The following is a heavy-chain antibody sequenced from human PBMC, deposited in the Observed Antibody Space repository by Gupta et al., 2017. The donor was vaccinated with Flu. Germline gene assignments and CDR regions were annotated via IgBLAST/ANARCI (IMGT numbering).Heavy chain of an antibody. CDR3: AKDLRPVQWGIGMDV. CDR2: ISGSAGST. Sequence: EVQLLESGGGLVQPGGSLRLSCAASGFTFSSYAMSWVRQAPGKGLEWVSVISGSAGSTTYADAVKGRFTMSRENSKNTMSLQMNGLRAEDTAVYYCAKDLRPVQWGIGMDVWGQGTTVTVSS. CDR1: GFTFSSYA. J-gene: IGHJ6*02. D-gene: IGHD1-26*01. V-gene: IGHV3-23*01.